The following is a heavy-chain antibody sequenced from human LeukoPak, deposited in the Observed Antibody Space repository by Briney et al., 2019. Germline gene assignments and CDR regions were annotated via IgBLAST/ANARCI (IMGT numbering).Heavy chain of an antibody. CDR2: ISVYNGNT. D-gene: IGHD2-15*01. CDR3: AREIVVVGVTSWFDP. J-gene: IGHJ5*02. CDR1: GYTFSTYG. V-gene: IGHV1-18*01. Sequence: ASVKVSCKASGYTFSTYGISWVRQAPGQGLEWMGWISVYNGNTNYAQKFQGRVTMTTDTSASTAYMELRSLRSDDTAVYYCAREIVVVGVTSWFDPWGQGTLVTVSS.